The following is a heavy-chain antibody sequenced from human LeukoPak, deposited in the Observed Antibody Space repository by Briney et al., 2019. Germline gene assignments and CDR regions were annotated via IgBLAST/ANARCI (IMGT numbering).Heavy chain of an antibody. CDR3: ARDAHIVRGVNPLDY. D-gene: IGHD3-10*01. Sequence: GGSLRLSCAASGFTFSSYSMNWLRQAPGKGLEWISYVSYSSSTIYYADSVKGRFTISRDNAKNSLYLQMNSLRDEDTAVYYCARDAHIVRGVNPLDYWGQGTLVTVSS. V-gene: IGHV3-48*02. CDR1: GFTFSSYS. J-gene: IGHJ4*02. CDR2: VSYSSSTI.